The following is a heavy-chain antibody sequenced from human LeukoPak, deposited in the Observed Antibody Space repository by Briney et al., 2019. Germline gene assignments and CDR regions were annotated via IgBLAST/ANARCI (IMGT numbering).Heavy chain of an antibody. CDR2: ISSSSSTI. D-gene: IGHD3-9*01. CDR3: ARESDILTGYYANWFDP. CDR1: GFTFSSYS. J-gene: IGHJ5*02. Sequence: GGSLRLSCAASGFTFSSYSMNWVRQAPGKGLEWVSYISSSSSTIYYADSVKGRFTISRDNAKNSLYLQMNSLRAEDTAVYYCARESDILTGYYANWFDPWGQGTLVTVSS. V-gene: IGHV3-48*01.